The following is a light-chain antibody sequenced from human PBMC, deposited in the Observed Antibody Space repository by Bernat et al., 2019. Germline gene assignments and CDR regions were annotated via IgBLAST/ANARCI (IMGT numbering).Light chain of an antibody. CDR3: QQYNNWPYT. V-gene: IGKV3-15*01. CDR1: QCVSSN. Sequence: EIVMTQSPATLSVSPGERATLSCRASQCVSSNLAWYQQKPGQAPRLLIYGASTRATGIPARFSGSRSGKEFTLTISSLQSEDFAVYYCQQYNNWPYTFGQGTKLEIK. CDR2: GAS. J-gene: IGKJ2*01.